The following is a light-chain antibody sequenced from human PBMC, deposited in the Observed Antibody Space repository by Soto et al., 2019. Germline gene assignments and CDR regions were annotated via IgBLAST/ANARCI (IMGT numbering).Light chain of an antibody. CDR2: GAS. V-gene: IGKV3-20*01. CDR1: QSVNNNY. J-gene: IGKJ2*01. Sequence: EIVLTQSPGTLSLSPGERATLSCRASQSVNNNYLAWYQQKPGQAPRLLIYGASSRATGIPDRFSGSGSGTDFTLTISRLEPEDFAVYYCQQYGSSQYTFGQGTKLGIK. CDR3: QQYGSSQYT.